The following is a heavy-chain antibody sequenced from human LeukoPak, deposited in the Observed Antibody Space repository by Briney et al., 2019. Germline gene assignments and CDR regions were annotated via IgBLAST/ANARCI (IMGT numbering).Heavy chain of an antibody. J-gene: IGHJ3*02. Sequence: PSETLSLTRAVYGGSFSGYYWSWIRQPPGKGLEWIGEINHSGSTNYNPSLKSRVTISVDTSKNQFSLKLSSVTAADTAVYYCARGGELRSAFDIWGHGTMVTVSS. V-gene: IGHV4-34*01. D-gene: IGHD1-26*01. CDR2: INHSGST. CDR1: GGSFSGYY. CDR3: ARGGELRSAFDI.